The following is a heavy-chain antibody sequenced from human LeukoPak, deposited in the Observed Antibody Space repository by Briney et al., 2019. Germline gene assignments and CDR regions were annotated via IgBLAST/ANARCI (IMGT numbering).Heavy chain of an antibody. J-gene: IGHJ3*02. D-gene: IGHD2-21*02. Sequence: GGSLRLSCAASGYTVSSNYMSWVRQAPGKGLEWVSVIYSGGGTDYADSVKGRFTISRDNSKNTLYLQMNSLRAEDTAVYYCARAVGVTAIHNAFDIWGQGTMVTVSS. V-gene: IGHV3-66*02. CDR1: GYTVSSNY. CDR3: ARAVGVTAIHNAFDI. CDR2: IYSGGGT.